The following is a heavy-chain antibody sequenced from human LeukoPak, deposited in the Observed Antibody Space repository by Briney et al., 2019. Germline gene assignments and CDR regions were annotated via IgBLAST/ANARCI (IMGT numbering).Heavy chain of an antibody. CDR3: ATDRPYITSWYGCSTP. Sequence: GGSLRLSWAASGFTFSSYALHWVRQAPGKGLEWVAVISYDGSNKYYADSVKGRFTISRDNSRNTLYLQMHSLRVEDTAVYYCATDRPYITSWYGCSTPWGQGTLVTVSS. CDR2: ISYDGSNK. J-gene: IGHJ5*02. V-gene: IGHV3-30*04. CDR1: GFTFSSYA. D-gene: IGHD3-10*01.